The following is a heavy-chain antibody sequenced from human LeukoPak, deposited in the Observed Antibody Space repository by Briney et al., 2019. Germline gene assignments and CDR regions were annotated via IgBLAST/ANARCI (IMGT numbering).Heavy chain of an antibody. CDR2: IWYDGSNK. CDR3: ARGGCSGGSCYPYYYYGMDV. D-gene: IGHD2-15*01. V-gene: IGHV3-33*01. J-gene: IGHJ6*02. Sequence: GGSLRLSCAASGFTFSSYGMHWVRQAPGKGLEWVAVIWYDGSNKYYADSVKGRFTISRDNAKNSLYLQMNSLRAEDTAVYYCARGGCSGGSCYPYYYYGMDVWGQGTTVTVSS. CDR1: GFTFSSYG.